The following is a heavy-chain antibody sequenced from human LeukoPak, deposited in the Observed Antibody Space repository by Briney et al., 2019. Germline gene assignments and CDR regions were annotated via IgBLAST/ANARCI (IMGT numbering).Heavy chain of an antibody. V-gene: IGHV1-69*13. D-gene: IGHD2-2*02. J-gene: IGHJ6*02. CDR3: AREDCNSTSCYTRYYYGIDV. CDR1: GGTFSSYA. CDR2: IIPIFGTA. Sequence: SVKVSCKASGGTFSSYAISWVRQAPGQGLEWMGGIIPIFGTANYAQRFQDRVTITADASTSTAYMELSSLRSEDTAVYYCAREDCNSTSCYTRYYYGIDVWGQGTTVTVSS.